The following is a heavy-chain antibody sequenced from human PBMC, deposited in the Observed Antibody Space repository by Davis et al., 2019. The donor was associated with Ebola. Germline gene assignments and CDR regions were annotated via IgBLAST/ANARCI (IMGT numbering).Heavy chain of an antibody. V-gene: IGHV3-73*01. CDR1: GFTFSGSA. CDR2: IRSKANSYAT. J-gene: IGHJ6*03. CDR3: TRPSNVLLWFGELKEARYYYMDV. Sequence: GESLKISCAASGFTFSGSAMHWVRQASGKGLEWVGRIRSKANSYATAYAASVKGRFTISRDDSKNTAYLQMNSLKTEDTAVYYCTRPSNVLLWFGELKEARYYYMDVWGKGTTVTVSS. D-gene: IGHD3-10*01.